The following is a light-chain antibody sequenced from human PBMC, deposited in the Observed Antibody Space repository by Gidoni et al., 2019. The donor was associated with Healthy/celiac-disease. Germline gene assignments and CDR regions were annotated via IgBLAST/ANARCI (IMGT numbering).Light chain of an antibody. Sequence: DSVLTQSPCTLSLSPGERANLSCRASQSVSSSYLAWYQQKPSQAHRLLIYGASSRATGIPDRFSGSGSGTDFTLTISRLEPEDFAVYYCQQYGSSRQGYTFGQGTKLEIK. V-gene: IGKV3-20*01. CDR3: QQYGSSRQGYT. J-gene: IGKJ2*01. CDR2: GAS. CDR1: QSVSSSY.